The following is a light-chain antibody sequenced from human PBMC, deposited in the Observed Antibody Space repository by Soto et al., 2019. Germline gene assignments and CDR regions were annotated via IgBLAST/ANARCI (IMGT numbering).Light chain of an antibody. V-gene: IGLV1-44*01. CDR1: SSNIGSNS. CDR3: AAWSDSVSVV. CDR2: SNN. Sequence: QSVLTQPPSASGTPGQRVTISCSGSSSNIGSNSVNWYQQLPGTAPKLLIYSNNQRPSGVPDRFSGSKSGTSASLAISGLQSEDAADYYCAAWSDSVSVVFGGGTKLTVL. J-gene: IGLJ2*01.